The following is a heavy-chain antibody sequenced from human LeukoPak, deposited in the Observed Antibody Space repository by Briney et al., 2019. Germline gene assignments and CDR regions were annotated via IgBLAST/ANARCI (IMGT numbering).Heavy chain of an antibody. D-gene: IGHD3-22*01. V-gene: IGHV4-59*01. J-gene: IGHJ3*02. Sequence: PSETLSLTCTVSGGSISSSYWSWIRQPPGKGLEWIGYIHYSGNKNYTPTLRNRLTMSVDTSKNQFSLKLSSVTAADTAVYYCVRGYYDSSGSSNTFDIWGQGTMVTVS. CDR3: VRGYYDSSGSSNTFDI. CDR1: GGSISSSY. CDR2: IHYSGNK.